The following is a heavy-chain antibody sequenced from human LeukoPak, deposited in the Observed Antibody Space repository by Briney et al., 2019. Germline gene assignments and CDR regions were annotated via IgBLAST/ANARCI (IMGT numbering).Heavy chain of an antibody. V-gene: IGHV4-59*08. CDR3: ARKRYDDPYFFDY. CDR2: IYYSGST. J-gene: IGHJ4*02. Sequence: SETLSLTCTVSGGSIRTYYWSWIRQPPGKGLEWIGFIYYSGSTKYNPSLKSRVTISVDTSKNQFSLKLNSVTAADTAVYYCARKRYDDPYFFDYWGQGTLVTVSS. D-gene: IGHD3-22*01. CDR1: GGSIRTYY.